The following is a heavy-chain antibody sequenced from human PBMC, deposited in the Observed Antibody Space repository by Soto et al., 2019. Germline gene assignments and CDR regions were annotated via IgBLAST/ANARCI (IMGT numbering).Heavy chain of an antibody. CDR2: IYHSGST. J-gene: IGHJ5*02. Sequence: SETLSLTCAVSGGPISSGGYSWSWIRQPPGKGLEWIGYIYHSGSTYYNPSLKSRVTISVDRSKNQFSLKLTSVTAADTAVYYCARGAQRVVVTGNNWFDPWGQGTLVTVSS. CDR1: GGPISSGGYS. V-gene: IGHV4-30-2*01. CDR3: ARGAQRVVVTGNNWFDP. D-gene: IGHD2-15*01.